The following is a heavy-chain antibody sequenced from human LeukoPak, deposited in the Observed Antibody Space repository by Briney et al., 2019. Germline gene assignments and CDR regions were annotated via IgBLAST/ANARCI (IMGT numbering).Heavy chain of an antibody. CDR1: GYTFTGYY. Sequence: ASVKVSCKASGYTFTGYYMHWVRQAPGQGLEWMGWINPNSGGTNYAQKFQGRVTMTRDTSTSTVYMELSSLRSEDTAVYYCAREVVYTPHDGFDIWGQGTMVTVSS. CDR2: INPNSGGT. CDR3: AREVVYTPHDGFDI. D-gene: IGHD2-8*02. J-gene: IGHJ3*02. V-gene: IGHV1-2*02.